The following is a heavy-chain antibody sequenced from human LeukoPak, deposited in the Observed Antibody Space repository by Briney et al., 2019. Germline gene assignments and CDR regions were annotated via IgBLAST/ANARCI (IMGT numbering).Heavy chain of an antibody. J-gene: IGHJ4*02. D-gene: IGHD3-10*01. CDR3: ATSGGFYSPRHY. Sequence: PSETLSLTCSVSGDSISSYFWAWIRQPPGKGLEWIGYVCYNGTTNYNPSLRNRVAISIDTSKNQFSLKLNSATAADTAVYYCATSGGFYSPRHYWGQGTLVTVSS. V-gene: IGHV4-59*01. CDR1: GDSISSYF. CDR2: VCYNGTT.